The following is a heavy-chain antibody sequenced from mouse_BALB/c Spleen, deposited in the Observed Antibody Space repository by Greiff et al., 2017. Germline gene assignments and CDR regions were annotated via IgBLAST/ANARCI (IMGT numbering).Heavy chain of an antibody. CDR3: AREVAYYGNYGDY. CDR1: GYTFTDYY. J-gene: IGHJ2*01. CDR2: IYPGSGNT. V-gene: IGHV1-77*01. D-gene: IGHD2-10*01. Sequence: VQLQESGAELARPGASVKLSCKASGYTFTDYYINWVKQRTGQGLEWIGEIYPGSGNTYYNEKFKGKATLTADKSSSTAYMQLSSLTSEDSAVYFCAREVAYYGNYGDYWGQGTTLTVSS.